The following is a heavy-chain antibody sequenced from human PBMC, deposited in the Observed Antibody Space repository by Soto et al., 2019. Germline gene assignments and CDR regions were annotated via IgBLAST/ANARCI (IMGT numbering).Heavy chain of an antibody. Sequence: VKVSCKVSGYTLTELSMHWVRQAPGKGLEWMGGFDPEDGETIYAQKFQGRVTMTEDTSTDTAYMELSSLRSEDTAVYYCAATPLRYFDAALDYWGQGTLVTVSS. V-gene: IGHV1-24*01. J-gene: IGHJ4*02. CDR2: FDPEDGET. CDR1: GYTLTELS. CDR3: AATPLRYFDAALDY. D-gene: IGHD3-9*01.